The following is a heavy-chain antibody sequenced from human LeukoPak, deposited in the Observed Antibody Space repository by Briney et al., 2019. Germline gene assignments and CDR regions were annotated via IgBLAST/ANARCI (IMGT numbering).Heavy chain of an antibody. D-gene: IGHD5-12*01. V-gene: IGHV5-51*01. Sequence: GESLKISCKGFGYSFTNYWIGWVRQMPGKGLEWMGIIYPGDSDTTYSPTFQGQVTISADKSISTAYLQWSSLKASDTATYYCARHPELRYSGYDFEASDFWGQGTLVTVSS. J-gene: IGHJ4*02. CDR1: GYSFTNYW. CDR2: IYPGDSDT. CDR3: ARHPELRYSGYDFEASDF.